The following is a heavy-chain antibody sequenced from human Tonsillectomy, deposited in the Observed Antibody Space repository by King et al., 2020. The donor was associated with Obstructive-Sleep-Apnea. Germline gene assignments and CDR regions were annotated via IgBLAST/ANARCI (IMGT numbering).Heavy chain of an antibody. CDR2: IEPSDSYT. D-gene: IGHD3-9*01. V-gene: IGHV5-10-1*03. Sequence: QLVQSGAEVKKPGESLRISCKGSGYSFTSYWISWVRQMPGKGLEWRGRIEPSDSYTNYSPAFQDHVTISADKSISTAYLQWSSLKASDTAMYYCAGYTGFNDAYYFDYWGQGTLVTVSS. CDR3: AGYTGFNDAYYFDY. CDR1: GYSFTSYW. J-gene: IGHJ4*02.